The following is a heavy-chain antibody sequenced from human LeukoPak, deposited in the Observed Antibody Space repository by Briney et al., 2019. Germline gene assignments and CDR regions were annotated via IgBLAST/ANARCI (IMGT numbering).Heavy chain of an antibody. CDR3: ARENLYQDDH. J-gene: IGHJ5*02. D-gene: IGHD2-2*01. CDR2: IKQDGSEK. CDR1: GFTFSAHW. V-gene: IGHV3-7*05. Sequence: GGSLRLSCAASGFTFSAHWMTWVRQAPGKGLEWVARIKQDGSEKYYVDSVKGRFTISRDNAKNSLFLQMSSLRTEDTAVYYCARENLYQDDHWGQGTLVTVSS.